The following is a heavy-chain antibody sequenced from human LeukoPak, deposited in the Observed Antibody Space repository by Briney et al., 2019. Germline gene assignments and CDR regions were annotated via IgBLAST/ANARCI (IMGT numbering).Heavy chain of an antibody. Sequence: PGGSLRLLCGASGFPFSSYAMIWLRQPPGKGLEWVSAISNGKTYYAGSVRGRFTISRDDSKNTVYLQMNSLRDEDTALYYCVREAGYCASVCLKSNWFDPWGQGTLVTVSS. CDR3: VREAGYCASVCLKSNWFDP. CDR2: ISNGKT. CDR1: GFPFSSYA. D-gene: IGHD2-21*02. V-gene: IGHV3-23*01. J-gene: IGHJ5*02.